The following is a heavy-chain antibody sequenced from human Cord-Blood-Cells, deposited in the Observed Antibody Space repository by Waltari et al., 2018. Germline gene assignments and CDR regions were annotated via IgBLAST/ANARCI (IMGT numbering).Heavy chain of an antibody. Sequence: QVQLQQWGAGLLKPSETLSLPCAVYGGSFSGYYWSWIRPPPGKGLEWIGEINHSGSTNYNPSLKSRVTISVDTSKNQFSLKLSSVTAADTAVYYCARRQGYGSGSYIWFDPWGQGTLVTVSS. V-gene: IGHV4-34*01. CDR1: GGSFSGYY. CDR2: INHSGST. J-gene: IGHJ5*02. D-gene: IGHD3-10*01. CDR3: ARRQGYGSGSYIWFDP.